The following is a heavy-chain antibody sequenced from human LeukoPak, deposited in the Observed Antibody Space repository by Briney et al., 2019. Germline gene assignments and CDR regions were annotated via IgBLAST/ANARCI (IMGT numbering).Heavy chain of an antibody. CDR3: ARVTRGRWGGVYFDY. Sequence: GASVKVSCKASGGTFSSYAISWVRQAPGQGLEWMGGIIPIFGTANYAQKFQGRVTITTDESTSTAYMELSSLRSEDTAVYYCARVTRGRWGGVYFDYWGQGTLVTVSS. D-gene: IGHD3-16*01. J-gene: IGHJ4*02. V-gene: IGHV1-69*05. CDR2: IIPIFGTA. CDR1: GGTFSSYA.